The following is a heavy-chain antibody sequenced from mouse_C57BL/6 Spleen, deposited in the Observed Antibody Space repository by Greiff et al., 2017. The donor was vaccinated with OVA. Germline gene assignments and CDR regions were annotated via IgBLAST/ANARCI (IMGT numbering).Heavy chain of an antibody. J-gene: IGHJ2*01. CDR3: ARIWGLGPVNFDY. Sequence: QVQLQQPGAELVKPGASVKLSCKASGYTFTSYWMHWVKPRPGQGLEWLGMIHPNSGSTHYHEQFKSKAKLTVDKSSSTAYMQLSSLTSEDSAVYYCARIWGLGPVNFDYWGQGTTLTVSS. V-gene: IGHV1-64*01. D-gene: IGHD4-1*01. CDR2: IHPNSGST. CDR1: GYTFTSYW.